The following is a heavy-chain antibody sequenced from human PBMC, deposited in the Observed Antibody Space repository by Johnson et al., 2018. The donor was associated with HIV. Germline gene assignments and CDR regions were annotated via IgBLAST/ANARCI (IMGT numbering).Heavy chain of an antibody. CDR3: ASEVEYSILGGV. Sequence: VLLVESGGGVVRPGESLRLSCAASGFTFDDYGMSWVRHAPGKGLEWVANIKQDGSEKYYVDSVKGRFTISRDNSKNTLYLQMGSLRAEDTAVYYCASEVEYSILGGVLGQGTMVTVSS. CDR1: GFTFDDYG. D-gene: IGHD6-6*01. J-gene: IGHJ3*01. V-gene: IGHV3-7*01. CDR2: IKQDGSEK.